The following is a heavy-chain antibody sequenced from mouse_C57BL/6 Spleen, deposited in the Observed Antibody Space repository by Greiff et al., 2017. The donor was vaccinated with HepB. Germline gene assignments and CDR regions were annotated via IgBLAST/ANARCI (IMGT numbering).Heavy chain of an antibody. V-gene: IGHV3-6*01. J-gene: IGHJ3*01. D-gene: IGHD2-4*01. Sequence: ESGPGLVKPSQSLSLTCSVTGYSITSGYYWNWIRQFPGNKLEWMGYISYDGSNNYNPSLKNRISITRDTSKNQFFLKLNSVTTEDTATYYCARGKDYAWFAYWGQGTLVTVSA. CDR2: ISYDGSN. CDR1: GYSITSGYY. CDR3: ARGKDYAWFAY.